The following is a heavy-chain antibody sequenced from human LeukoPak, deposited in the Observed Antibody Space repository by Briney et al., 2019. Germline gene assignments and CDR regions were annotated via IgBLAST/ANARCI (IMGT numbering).Heavy chain of an antibody. V-gene: IGHV3-9*01. CDR1: GFIFDDYA. J-gene: IGHJ6*03. CDR3: AKGPYYYYYMDV. Sequence: PGGSLRLSCAASGFIFDDYAMHWVRQAPGEGLEWVSGISWNSGSIGYADSVKGRFTISRDNAKNSLYLQMNSLRAEDTALYYCAKGPYYYYYMDVWGKGTTVTISS. CDR2: ISWNSGSI.